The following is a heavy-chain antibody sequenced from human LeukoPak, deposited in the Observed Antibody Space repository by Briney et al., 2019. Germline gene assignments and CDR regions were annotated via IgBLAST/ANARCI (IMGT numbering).Heavy chain of an antibody. CDR1: GFTFTSSA. Sequence: SVKVSCKASGFTFTSSAMQWVRQARGQRLEWIGWIVVGSGNTNYAQKFQERVTITRDMSTSTAYMELRSLRSDDTAVYYCARDLGYYDSSGYNGVEGSYFDYWGQGTLVTVSS. CDR3: ARDLGYYDSSGYNGVEGSYFDY. V-gene: IGHV1-58*02. D-gene: IGHD3-22*01. J-gene: IGHJ4*02. CDR2: IVVGSGNT.